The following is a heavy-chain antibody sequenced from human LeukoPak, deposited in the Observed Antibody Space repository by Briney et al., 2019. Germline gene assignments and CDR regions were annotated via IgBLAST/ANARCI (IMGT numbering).Heavy chain of an antibody. J-gene: IGHJ1*01. Sequence: GRSLRLSCAASGFTFSTYAMNWVRQAPGKGLEWVSRIKSDGSTRYADSVKGRFTISRDNAKNTVSLQMNSLRAAATGVYYCARAPSEIGGYYPEYFRHWGQGTLVTVSP. D-gene: IGHD3-22*01. CDR3: ARAPSEIGGYYPEYFRH. V-gene: IGHV3-74*01. CDR1: GFTFSTYA. CDR2: IKSDGST.